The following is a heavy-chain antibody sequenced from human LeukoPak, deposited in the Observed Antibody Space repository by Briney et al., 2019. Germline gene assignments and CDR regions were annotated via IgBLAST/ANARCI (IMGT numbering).Heavy chain of an antibody. CDR1: GLTLSNYG. V-gene: IGHV3-23*01. D-gene: IGHD3-22*01. Sequence: GGSLRLSCAVSGLTLSNYGMSWVRQAPGKGLEWVAGISDSGGRTNYADSVKGRFTISRDNPKNTLYLQMNSLRAEDTAVYFCAKRGVVIRVILVGFHKEAYYFDSWGQGALVTVSS. CDR3: AKRGVVIRVILVGFHKEAYYFDS. CDR2: ISDSGGRT. J-gene: IGHJ4*02.